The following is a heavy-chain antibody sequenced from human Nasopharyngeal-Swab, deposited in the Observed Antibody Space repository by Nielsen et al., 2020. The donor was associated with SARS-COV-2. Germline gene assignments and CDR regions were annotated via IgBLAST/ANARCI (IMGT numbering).Heavy chain of an antibody. CDR3: ARHEGSTIFGVVIISYMDV. D-gene: IGHD3-3*01. CDR1: GGSISSGDYY. CDR2: IYYSGST. J-gene: IGHJ6*03. V-gene: IGHV4-61*08. Sequence: SETLSLTCTVSGGSISSGDYYWSWIRQPPGKGLEWIGYIYYSGSTNYNPSLKSRVTISVDTSKNQFSLKLSSVTAADTTVYYCARHEGSTIFGVVIISYMDVWGKGTTVTVSS.